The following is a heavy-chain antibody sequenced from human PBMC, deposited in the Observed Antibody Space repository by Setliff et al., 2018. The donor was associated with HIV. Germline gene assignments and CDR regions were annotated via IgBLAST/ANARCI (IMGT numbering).Heavy chain of an antibody. CDR2: IYHSGNT. Sequence: PSETLSLTCAVYGGSFSNYYWSWIRQPPGKGLEWIGEIYHSGNTIYNPSLKSRVTISVDTYKNKFSLKLSTVTAADTAVYYCARRPYYFDSWGQGTLVTVSS. CDR3: ARRPYYFDS. D-gene: IGHD6-6*01. V-gene: IGHV4-34*01. CDR1: GGSFSNYY. J-gene: IGHJ4*02.